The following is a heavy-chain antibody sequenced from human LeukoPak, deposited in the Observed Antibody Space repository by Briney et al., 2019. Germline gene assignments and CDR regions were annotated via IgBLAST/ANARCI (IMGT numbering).Heavy chain of an antibody. D-gene: IGHD3-9*01. V-gene: IGHV1-69*06. CDR3: ARWPRYYDILTGYLYFDY. CDR2: IIPIFGTA. Sequence: ASVKVSCKASGGTFSSYAISWVRQAPGQGLEWMGGIIPIFGTANYAQKFQGRVTITADKSTSTAYMELSSLRSEDTAVYYCARWPRYYDILTGYLYFDYWGQGTLVTVSS. CDR1: GGTFSSYA. J-gene: IGHJ4*02.